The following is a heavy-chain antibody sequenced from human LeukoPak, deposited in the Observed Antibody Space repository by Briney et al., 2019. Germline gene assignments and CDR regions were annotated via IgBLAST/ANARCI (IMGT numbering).Heavy chain of an antibody. CDR2: ISSSGSTI. V-gene: IGHV3-48*03. Sequence: GGSLRLSCAASGLTFSSFAMNWVRQAPGKGLECVSYISSSGSTIHYADSVKGRFTISRDNAKNSLYLQMNSLRAEDTAVYYCARASYYYDAGDYYYYGMDLWGQGTTVTVSS. D-gene: IGHD3-22*01. J-gene: IGHJ6*01. CDR1: GLTFSSFA. CDR3: ARASYYYDAGDYYYYGMDL.